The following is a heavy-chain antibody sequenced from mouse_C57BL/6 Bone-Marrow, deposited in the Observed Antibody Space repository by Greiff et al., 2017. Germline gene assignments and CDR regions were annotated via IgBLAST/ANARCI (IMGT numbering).Heavy chain of an antibody. CDR2: INPSNGGT. J-gene: IGHJ3*01. D-gene: IGHD2-4*01. V-gene: IGHV1-53*01. CDR1: GYTFTSYW. CDR3: ARDDYDGAWFAY. Sequence: QVQLQQPGTELVKPGASVKLSCKASGYTFTSYWMHWVKQRPGQGLEWIGNINPSNGGTNYNEKFKSKATLTVDQSSSTAYMQLSSLTSEDSAVYYCARDDYDGAWFAYWGQGTLVTVSA.